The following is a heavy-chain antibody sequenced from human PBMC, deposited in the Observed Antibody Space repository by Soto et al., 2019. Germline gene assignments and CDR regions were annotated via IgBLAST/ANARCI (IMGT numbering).Heavy chain of an antibody. V-gene: IGHV5-51*01. CDR3: ASLHWAGTPKADMDV. CDR2: IYPGDSDT. D-gene: IGHD1-7*01. Sequence: GESLKISCQGSGYSFSSHWIAWVRQMSGKGLELMGIIYPGDSDTRYSPSFQGQVTISADRSISTAFLQWSDLKASDTAMYYCASLHWAGTPKADMDVWGQGTTVTVSS. CDR1: GYSFSSHW. J-gene: IGHJ6*02.